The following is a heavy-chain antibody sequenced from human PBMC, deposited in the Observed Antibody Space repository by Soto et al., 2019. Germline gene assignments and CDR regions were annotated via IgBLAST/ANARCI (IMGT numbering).Heavy chain of an antibody. D-gene: IGHD3-3*01. CDR3: AKGPVYYDFWSGYDY. CDR1: GFTFSSYG. Sequence: ALRLSCAASGFTFSSYGMHWVRQAPGKGLEWVAVISYDGSNKYYADSVKGRFTISRDNSKNTLYLQMNSLRAEDTAVYYCAKGPVYYDFWSGYDYWGQGTLVTVSS. V-gene: IGHV3-30*18. J-gene: IGHJ4*02. CDR2: ISYDGSNK.